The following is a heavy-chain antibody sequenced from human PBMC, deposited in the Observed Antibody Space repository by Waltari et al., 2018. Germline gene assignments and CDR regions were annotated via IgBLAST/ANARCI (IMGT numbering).Heavy chain of an antibody. CDR2: IREDGSAK. V-gene: IGHV3-7*04. D-gene: IGHD2-15*01. CDR3: AKDNVRRWDY. Sequence: EVQLVESGGGLVQPGGSLRLSCAASGFLFSNYWMSWVRQAPGKGSEWVADIREDGSAKYYVDEGKGRFTISRDNAKNSLYLQMNSLRAEDTAVYYCAKDNVRRWDYWGQGTLVTVSS. J-gene: IGHJ4*02. CDR1: GFLFSNYW.